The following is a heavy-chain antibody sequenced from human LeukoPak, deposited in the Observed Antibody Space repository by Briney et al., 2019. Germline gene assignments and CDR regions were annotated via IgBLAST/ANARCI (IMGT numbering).Heavy chain of an antibody. J-gene: IGHJ4*02. V-gene: IGHV3-33*06. CDR2: IWYDGSNK. D-gene: IGHD6-19*01. CDR3: AKDSGWAFDY. CDR1: GFTFSSYG. Sequence: GGSLRLSCAASGFTFSSYGMHWVRQAPGKGLEWVAVIWYDGSNKCYADSAKGRFTISRDNSKNTLYLQMNSLRAEDTALYYCAKDSGWAFDYWGQGTQVTVSS.